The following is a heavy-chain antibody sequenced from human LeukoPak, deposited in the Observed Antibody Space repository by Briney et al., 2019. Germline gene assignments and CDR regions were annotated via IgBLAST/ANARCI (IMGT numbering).Heavy chain of an antibody. D-gene: IGHD1-26*01. J-gene: IGHJ4*02. Sequence: SETLPLTCTVSGGSISSYYWSWIRQPPGKGLEWIGYIYYSGSTNYNPSLKSRVTISVDTSKNQFSLKLSSVTAADTAVYYCASEIVGATGYYFDYWGQGTLVTVSS. V-gene: IGHV4-59*01. CDR1: GGSISSYY. CDR3: ASEIVGATGYYFDY. CDR2: IYYSGST.